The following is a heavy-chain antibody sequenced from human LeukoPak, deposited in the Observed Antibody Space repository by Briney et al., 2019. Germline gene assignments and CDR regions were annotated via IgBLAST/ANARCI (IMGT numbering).Heavy chain of an antibody. CDR2: IYYSGST. V-gene: IGHV4-39*01. J-gene: IGHJ4*02. CDR3: AARREFDY. Sequence: SETLSLTCTVSGGSISSSSYYWGWIRQPPGKGLEWIGSIYYSGSTYYNPSLKSRVTISVDTSKNQFSLKLSSVTAADTAVYYCAARREFDYWGQGTLVTVSS. CDR1: GGSISSSSYY.